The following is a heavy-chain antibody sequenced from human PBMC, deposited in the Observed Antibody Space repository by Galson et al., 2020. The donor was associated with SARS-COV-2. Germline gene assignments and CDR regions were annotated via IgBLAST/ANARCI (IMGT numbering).Heavy chain of an antibody. CDR3: ASQNVLRYFDWLSLNWFDP. Sequence: ETSETLSLTCTVSGGSISSSSYYWGWIRQPPGKGLEWIGSIYYSGSTYYNPSLKSRVTISVDTSKNQFSLKLSSVTAADTAVYYCASQNVLRYFDWLSLNWFDPWGQGTLVTVSS. D-gene: IGHD3-9*01. J-gene: IGHJ5*02. CDR1: GGSISSSSYY. CDR2: IYYSGST. V-gene: IGHV4-39*01.